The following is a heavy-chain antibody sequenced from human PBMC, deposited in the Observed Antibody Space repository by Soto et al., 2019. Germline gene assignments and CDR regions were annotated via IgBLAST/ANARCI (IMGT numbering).Heavy chain of an antibody. CDR1: GFTFSSYA. CDR3: ARDNYYDSSGYYGPDY. D-gene: IGHD3-22*01. CDR2: ISYDGSNK. J-gene: IGHJ4*02. Sequence: GGSLRLSCAASGFTFSSYAMHWVRQAPGKGLEWVAVISYDGSNKYYADSVKGRFTISRDNSKNTLYLQMNSMRAEDTAVYYCARDNYYDSSGYYGPDYWGQGTMVTVSS. V-gene: IGHV3-30-3*01.